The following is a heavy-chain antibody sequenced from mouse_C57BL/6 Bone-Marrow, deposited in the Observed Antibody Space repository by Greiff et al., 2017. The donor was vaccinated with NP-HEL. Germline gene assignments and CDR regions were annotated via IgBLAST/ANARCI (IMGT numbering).Heavy chain of an antibody. Sequence: QVQLKESGPELVKPGASVKISCKASGYAFSSSWMNWVKQRPGKGLEWIGRIYPGDGDTNYNGKFKGKATMTADKSSSTAYMQLSSLTSEYSAVYFCARGYYYGSTWFAYWGQGTLVTVSA. V-gene: IGHV1-82*01. J-gene: IGHJ3*01. CDR3: ARGYYYGSTWFAY. CDR1: GYAFSSSW. D-gene: IGHD1-1*01. CDR2: IYPGDGDT.